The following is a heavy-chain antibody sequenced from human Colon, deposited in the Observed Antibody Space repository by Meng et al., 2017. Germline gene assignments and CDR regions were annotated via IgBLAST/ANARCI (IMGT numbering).Heavy chain of an antibody. V-gene: IGHV4-4*02. CDR3: ASFPPPGKQWLVTDY. Sequence: QGRLWHSGPGLVKPSGPLSLARAVSGCSLSSSTWWSWVRQRPGKGLEWIGEIYHSGSTNYNPSLKSRVTISVDKSKNQFSLKLSSVTAADTAVYYCASFPPPGKQWLVTDYWGQGTLVTVSS. J-gene: IGHJ4*02. CDR2: IYHSGST. D-gene: IGHD6-19*01. CDR1: GCSLSSSTW.